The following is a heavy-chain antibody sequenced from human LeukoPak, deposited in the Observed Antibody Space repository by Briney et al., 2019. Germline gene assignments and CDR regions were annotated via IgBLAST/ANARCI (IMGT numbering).Heavy chain of an antibody. V-gene: IGHV4-61*02. CDR3: ARGGYCSGGSCSIDAFDI. J-gene: IGHJ3*02. Sequence: SKTLSLTCTVSGGSISSGSYYWSWIRQPAGKGLEWIGRIYTSGSTNYNPSLKSRVTISVDTSKNQFSLKLSSVTAADTAVYYCARGGYCSGGSCSIDAFDIWGQGTMVTVSS. D-gene: IGHD2-15*01. CDR1: GGSISSGSYY. CDR2: IYTSGST.